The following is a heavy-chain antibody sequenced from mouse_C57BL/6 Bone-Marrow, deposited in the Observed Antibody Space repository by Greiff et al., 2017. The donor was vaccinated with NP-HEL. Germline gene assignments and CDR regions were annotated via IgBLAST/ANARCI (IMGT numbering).Heavy chain of an antibody. CDR2: IDPENGDT. J-gene: IGHJ3*01. V-gene: IGHV14-4*01. Sequence: EVQLQESGAELVRPGASVKLSCTASGFNIKDDYMHWVKQRPEQGLEWIGWIDPENGDTEYASKFQGKATITADTSSNTAYLQLSSLTSEETAVYYCTTSTHYDFGGGGWFAYWGQGTLVTVSA. CDR1: GFNIKDDY. D-gene: IGHD2-4*01. CDR3: TTSTHYDFGGGGWFAY.